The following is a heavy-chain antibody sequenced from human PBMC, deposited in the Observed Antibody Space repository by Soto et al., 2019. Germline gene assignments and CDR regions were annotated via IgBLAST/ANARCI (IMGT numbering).Heavy chain of an antibody. Sequence: ETLSLTCTVSGGSISSYYWSWIRQPPGKGLEWIGYIYYSGSTNYNPSLKSRVTISVDTSKNQFSLKLSSVTAADTAVYYCARHRSRSSWYGINYWGQGTLVTVS. J-gene: IGHJ4*02. CDR1: GGSISSYY. D-gene: IGHD6-13*01. CDR3: ARHRSRSSWYGINY. V-gene: IGHV4-59*08. CDR2: IYYSGST.